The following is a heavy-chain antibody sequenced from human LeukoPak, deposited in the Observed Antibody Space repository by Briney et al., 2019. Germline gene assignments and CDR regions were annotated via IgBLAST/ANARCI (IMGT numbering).Heavy chain of an antibody. J-gene: IGHJ6*02. CDR3: ARALVDTAMVNYYYYYGMDV. D-gene: IGHD5-18*01. CDR2: IIPILGIA. Sequence: GSSVKVSCKASGGTFSSYAISWVRQAPGQGLEWMGRIIPILGIANYAQKFQGRVTITADKSTSTAYMELSSLRSEDTAVYYCARALVDTAMVNYYYYYGMDVWGQGTTVTVSS. V-gene: IGHV1-69*04. CDR1: GGTFSSYA.